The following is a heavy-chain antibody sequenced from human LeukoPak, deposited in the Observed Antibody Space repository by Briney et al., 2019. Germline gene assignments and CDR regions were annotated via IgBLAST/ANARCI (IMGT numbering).Heavy chain of an antibody. CDR1: GCSFSGYY. CDR3: ARNAPLLEIDY. V-gene: IGHV4-34*01. J-gene: IGHJ4*02. D-gene: IGHD1-1*01. CDR2: INHSGST. Sequence: SETLSLTCAASGCSFSGYYWSWIRQPPGKGLEWIGEINHSGSTNYNPSLKSRVTISVDTSKNQFSLKLSSVTAADTAVYYCARNAPLLEIDYWGQGTLVTVSS.